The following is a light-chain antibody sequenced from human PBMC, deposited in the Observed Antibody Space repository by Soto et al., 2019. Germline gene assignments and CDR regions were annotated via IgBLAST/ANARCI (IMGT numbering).Light chain of an antibody. CDR3: QQYGSSPPIT. J-gene: IGKJ5*01. Sequence: EIVMTQSPATVPASPGERVTLSCRASQSVNSDLAWYQQKPGQAPRLLIYGASSRATGIPDRFSGSGSGTDFTLTISRLEPEDFAVYYCQQYGSSPPITFGQGTRLEIK. CDR2: GAS. CDR1: QSVNSD. V-gene: IGKV3-20*01.